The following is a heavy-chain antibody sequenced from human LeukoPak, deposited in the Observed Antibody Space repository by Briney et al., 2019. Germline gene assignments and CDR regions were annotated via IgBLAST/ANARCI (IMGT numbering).Heavy chain of an antibody. J-gene: IGHJ4*02. CDR1: GFTVSSNY. CDR3: AKRRDPYSGSYLKYYFDY. Sequence: PGGSLRLSCAASGFTVSSNYMSWVRQAPGKGLEWVSVIYSGGSTYYADSVKGRFTISRDNSKNTLYLQMNSLRAEDTAVYYCAKRRDPYSGSYLKYYFDYWGQGTLVTVSS. V-gene: IGHV3-53*01. CDR2: IYSGGST. D-gene: IGHD1-26*01.